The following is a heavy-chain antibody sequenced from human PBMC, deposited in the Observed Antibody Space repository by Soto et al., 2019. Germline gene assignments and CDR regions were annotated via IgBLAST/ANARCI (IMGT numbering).Heavy chain of an antibody. CDR3: ARNRASLDV. CDR2: IKQDEVEK. CDR1: GFIFSGYS. V-gene: IGHV3-7*05. Sequence: EVHLVESGGGLVQPGGSLRLSCAASGFIFSGYSMTWVRQAPGKGLEWVANIKQDEVEKYYEESVKGRFTISRDNAKNTLYLQMNSLRGEDTALYYCARNRASLDVWGQGTTVTVSS. J-gene: IGHJ6*02.